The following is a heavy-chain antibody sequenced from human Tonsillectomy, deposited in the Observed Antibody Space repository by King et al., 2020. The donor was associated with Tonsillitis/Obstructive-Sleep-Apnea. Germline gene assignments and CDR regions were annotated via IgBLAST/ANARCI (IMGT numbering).Heavy chain of an antibody. CDR2: INHSGST. Sequence: VQLQQWGAGLLKPSGTLSLTCAVYGGSFSGYYWSWIRQPPGKGLEWIGEINHSGSTNYNPSLKSRVTISVDTSKNQFSRDLSSLTAADTAVYYCARDYTSSPYYYYYMDVWGKGTTVTVSS. J-gene: IGHJ6*03. D-gene: IGHD6-6*01. V-gene: IGHV4-34*01. CDR3: ARDYTSSPYYYYYMDV. CDR1: GGSFSGYY.